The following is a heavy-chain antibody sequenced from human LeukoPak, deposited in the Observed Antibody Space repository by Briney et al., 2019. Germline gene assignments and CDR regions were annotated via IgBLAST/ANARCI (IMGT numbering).Heavy chain of an antibody. V-gene: IGHV3-11*01. CDR2: ISSSGSTI. CDR3: AKRTMSAFDS. J-gene: IGHJ4*02. CDR1: GFAFSDYY. Sequence: GGSLRLSCAASGFAFSDYYMSWIRQAPGKGLEWVSYISSSGSTIYYADSVKGRFTISRDNSQNMVYLLMNSLTVEDAATYYCAKRTMSAFDSWGQGTLLIVSS. D-gene: IGHD5-24*01.